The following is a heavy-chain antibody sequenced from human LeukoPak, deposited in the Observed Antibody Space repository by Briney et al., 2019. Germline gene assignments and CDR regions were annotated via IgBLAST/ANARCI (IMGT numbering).Heavy chain of an antibody. CDR3: ARGTYYDILTGYGPFDY. CDR2: IYSGGST. Sequence: GGSLRLSCAASGFTVSSNYMSWVRQAPGKGLEWVSVIYSGGSTYYADSVKGSFTISRDNSKNTLYLQMNSLRAEDTAVYYCARGTYYDILTGYGPFDYWGQGTLVTVSS. V-gene: IGHV3-66*01. D-gene: IGHD3-9*01. CDR1: GFTVSSNY. J-gene: IGHJ4*02.